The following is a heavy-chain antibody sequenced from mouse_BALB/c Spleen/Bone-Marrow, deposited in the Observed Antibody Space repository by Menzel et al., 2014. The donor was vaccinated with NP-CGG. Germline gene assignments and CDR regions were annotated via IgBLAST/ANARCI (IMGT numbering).Heavy chain of an antibody. CDR1: GFDFSRYW. V-gene: IGHV4-1*02. CDR2: INPDSSTI. Sequence: VQLQQPGGGLVQPGGSLKLSCAASGFDFSRYWMSWVRQAPGKGLEWIGEINPDSSTINYTPSLKDKFIISRDNAKNTLYLQMSKVRSEDTALYYCARPRIYYYGSSYLWYFDVWGAGTTVTVSS. D-gene: IGHD1-1*01. J-gene: IGHJ1*01. CDR3: ARPRIYYYGSSYLWYFDV.